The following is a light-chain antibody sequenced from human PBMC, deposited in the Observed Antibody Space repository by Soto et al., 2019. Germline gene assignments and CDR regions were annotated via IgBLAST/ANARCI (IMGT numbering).Light chain of an antibody. V-gene: IGLV2-14*01. J-gene: IGLJ3*02. CDR3: SSYTSSSTLEV. Sequence: QSVLTQPASVSGSPGQSITISCTGTSSDVGGYKYVSWYQQHPDKAPKLIIFEVSNRPSGISSRFSGSKSGNTASLTISGLQAEDEADYYCSSYTSSSTLEVFGGGTKLTVL. CDR2: EVS. CDR1: SSDVGGYKY.